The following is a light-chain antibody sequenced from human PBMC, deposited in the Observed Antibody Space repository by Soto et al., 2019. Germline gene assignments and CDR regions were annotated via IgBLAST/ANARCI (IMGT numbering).Light chain of an antibody. CDR3: QQYGSSPPST. Sequence: EIVLTQSPGTLSLSPGERATLSCRASQSVSSSYLAWYQQKPGQAPRLLIYGASSRATGIPDRFSGSGSGTDFTLTISRLEPEDFAVYYCQQYGSSPPSTFGQGTRLDIK. V-gene: IGKV3-20*01. CDR2: GAS. CDR1: QSVSSSY. J-gene: IGKJ5*01.